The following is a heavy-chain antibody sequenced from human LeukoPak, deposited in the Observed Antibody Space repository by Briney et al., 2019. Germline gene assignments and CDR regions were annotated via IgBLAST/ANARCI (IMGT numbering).Heavy chain of an antibody. CDR2: INQGESEK. Sequence: PGESLRLSCTASGFTFGDYAMSWVRQAPGKGLEWVANINQGESEKYYVDSVKGRFAISRDNAKNSLYLQMNSLRDEDTAVYYCARYGNGAWLAHYSFEIWGQGTMVTVSS. D-gene: IGHD6-19*01. CDR1: GFTFGDYA. CDR3: ARYGNGAWLAHYSFEI. V-gene: IGHV3-7*01. J-gene: IGHJ3*02.